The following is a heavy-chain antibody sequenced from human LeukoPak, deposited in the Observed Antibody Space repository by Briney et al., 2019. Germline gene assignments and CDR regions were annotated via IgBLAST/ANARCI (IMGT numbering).Heavy chain of an antibody. CDR1: GFTFSSYW. V-gene: IGHV3-7*01. J-gene: IGHJ4*02. D-gene: IGHD2-2*01. CDR3: AKGHDPRSCSSTGCYAEVN. Sequence: PGGSLRLSCAASGFTFSSYWMSWVRQAPGKGLEGVANIKQDGSEKYYVDSVKGRFTISRDNAKNSLYLQMNSLRAEDTAVYYCAKGHDPRSCSSTGCYAEVNWGQGTLVTVSS. CDR2: IKQDGSEK.